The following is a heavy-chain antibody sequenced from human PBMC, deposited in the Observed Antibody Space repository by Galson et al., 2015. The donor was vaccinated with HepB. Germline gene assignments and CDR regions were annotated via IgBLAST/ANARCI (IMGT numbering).Heavy chain of an antibody. V-gene: IGHV1-2*02. J-gene: IGHJ6*03. CDR3: ARAGVAATRYNYYYYMDV. D-gene: IGHD2-15*01. CDR2: INPNSGGT. Sequence: SVKVSCKASGYTFTGYYMHWVRQAPGQGLEWMGWINPNSGGTNYAQKFQGRVTMTRDTSISTAYMELSRLRSDDTAVYYCARAGVAATRYNYYYYMDVWGKGTTVTVSS. CDR1: GYTFTGYY.